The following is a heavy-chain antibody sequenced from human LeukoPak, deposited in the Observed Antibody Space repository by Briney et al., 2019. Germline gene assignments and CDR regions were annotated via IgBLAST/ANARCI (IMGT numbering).Heavy chain of an antibody. CDR1: GFTFSSYS. Sequence: GGSLRLSCAASGFTFSSYSMNWVRQAPGKGLEWVSSISSSSSYIYYADSVKGRFTISRDSAKNSLYLQMNSLRAEDTAVYYCARDAMVRGALCAFDIWGQGTMVTVSS. D-gene: IGHD3-10*01. J-gene: IGHJ3*02. CDR3: ARDAMVRGALCAFDI. CDR2: ISSSSSYI. V-gene: IGHV3-21*01.